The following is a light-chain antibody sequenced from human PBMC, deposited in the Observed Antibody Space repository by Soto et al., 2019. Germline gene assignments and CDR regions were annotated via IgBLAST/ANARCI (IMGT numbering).Light chain of an antibody. CDR1: QSVSTY. Sequence: DIRMTQSPSSLSASLGDRVTITCRASQSVSTYLDWYQQKPGQAPRLLIYGASSMASGIPYRFSGSGSGTDFTLTISKLQPEDFAAYHCQQCGGSPTTFGQGTKVDIK. V-gene: IGKV1-39*01. CDR2: GAS. J-gene: IGKJ1*01. CDR3: QQCGGSPTT.